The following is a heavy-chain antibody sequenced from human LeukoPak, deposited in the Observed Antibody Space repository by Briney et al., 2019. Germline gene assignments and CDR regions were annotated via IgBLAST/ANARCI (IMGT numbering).Heavy chain of an antibody. CDR2: INSDGSEK. D-gene: IGHD2-21*01. CDR3: ARGGMIVVTY. CDR1: GFTFTTYW. J-gene: IGHJ4*02. Sequence: GGSLRLSCAASGFTFTTYWMTWVRQAPGEGLEWVANINSDGSEKYYVDSVKGRFTISRDNAKTSLYLQMNSLRVEDTAVYYCARGGMIVVTYWGQGTLVTVSS. V-gene: IGHV3-7*01.